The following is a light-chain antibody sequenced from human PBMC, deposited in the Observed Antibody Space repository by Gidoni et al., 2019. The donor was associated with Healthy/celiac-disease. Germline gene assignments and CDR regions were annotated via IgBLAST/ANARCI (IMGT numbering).Light chain of an antibody. J-gene: IGKJ5*01. CDR1: QSVSSSY. V-gene: IGKV3-20*01. CDR3: QQYYT. Sequence: EIVLTQSPGTLSLSPGERATLSCRASQSVSSSYLAWYQQKPGQAPRLLIYGASSRATGIPDRVSGSGSGTDFTLTISRLEPEDFAVYYCQQYYTFGQGTRLEIK. CDR2: GAS.